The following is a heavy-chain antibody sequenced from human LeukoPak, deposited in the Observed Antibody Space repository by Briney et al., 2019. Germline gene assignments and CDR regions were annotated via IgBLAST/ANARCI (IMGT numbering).Heavy chain of an antibody. CDR3: ARYYDILTGYDY. Sequence: ASVKVSCKVSGYTLTELSMHWVRQAPGKGLEWMGGFDPEVGKTIYAQKFQGRVTMTEDTSTDTAYMELSSLRSEDAAVYYCARYYDILTGYDYWGQGTLVTVSS. D-gene: IGHD3-9*01. J-gene: IGHJ4*02. V-gene: IGHV1-24*01. CDR2: FDPEVGKT. CDR1: GYTLTELS.